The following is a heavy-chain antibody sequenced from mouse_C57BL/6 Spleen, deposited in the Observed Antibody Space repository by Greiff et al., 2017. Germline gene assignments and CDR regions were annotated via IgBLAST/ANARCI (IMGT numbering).Heavy chain of an antibody. CDR2: IFPGSGSS. Sequence: QVQLQQSGPELVRPGASVKISCKAPGYTFTSHWMQWVRQRPGPGLEWIGEIFPGSGSSYYNEKFKGKGTLTVDTSSSTAYMQLSSLTSEDSAVYFCARFSIYYDYPEGFAYWGQGTLVTVSA. J-gene: IGHJ3*01. D-gene: IGHD2-4*01. CDR1: GYTFTSHW. V-gene: IGHV1-56*01. CDR3: ARFSIYYDYPEGFAY.